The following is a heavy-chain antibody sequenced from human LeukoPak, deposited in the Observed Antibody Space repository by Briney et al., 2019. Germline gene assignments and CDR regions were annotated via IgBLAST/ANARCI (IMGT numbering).Heavy chain of an antibody. J-gene: IGHJ4*02. CDR1: GFTVKNYA. CDR2: LGGSGGSI. D-gene: IGHD2-2*01. V-gene: IGHV3-23*01. CDR3: AKGVDGYCSSDSCYAYDC. Sequence: GGSLRLFCAASGFTVKNYAMSWVRQALGKGLEWVSGLGGSGGSINYADSVKGRFTISRDNSKNTLYLQMNSLRAEDTAVYWCAKGVDGYCSSDSCYAYDCWGQGTLVTVSS.